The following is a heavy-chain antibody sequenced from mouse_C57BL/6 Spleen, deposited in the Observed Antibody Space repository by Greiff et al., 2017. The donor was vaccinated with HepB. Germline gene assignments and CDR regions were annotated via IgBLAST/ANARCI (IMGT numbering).Heavy chain of an antibody. CDR3: ARVGSNYWYFDV. Sequence: EVKLVESGGGLVKPGGSLKLSCAASGFTFSSYAMSWVRQTPEKRLEWVATISDGGSYTYYPENVKGRFTISRDNAKNNLYLQMSHLKSEDTAMYYCARVGSNYWYFDVWGTGTTVTVSS. D-gene: IGHD2-5*01. CDR2: ISDGGSYT. V-gene: IGHV5-4*03. J-gene: IGHJ1*03. CDR1: GFTFSSYA.